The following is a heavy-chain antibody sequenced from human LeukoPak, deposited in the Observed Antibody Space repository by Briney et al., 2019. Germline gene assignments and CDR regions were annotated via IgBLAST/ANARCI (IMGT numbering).Heavy chain of an antibody. CDR1: GFTYSSYW. V-gene: IGHV3-7*01. CDR3: AREKIDYGDPGAFFQH. D-gene: IGHD4-17*01. J-gene: IGHJ1*01. Sequence: GGSLRLSCAASGFTYSSYWMSWVRQAPGKGLEWVANIKQDGSEKYYLDSVKGRFTISRDNAKNSLYLQMNSLRAEDTAVYYCAREKIDYGDPGAFFQHWGQGTLVTVSS. CDR2: IKQDGSEK.